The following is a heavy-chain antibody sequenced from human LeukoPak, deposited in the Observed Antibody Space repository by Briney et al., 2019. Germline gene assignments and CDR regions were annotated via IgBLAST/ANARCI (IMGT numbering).Heavy chain of an antibody. V-gene: IGHV3-7*01. CDR1: GFTFSSYW. D-gene: IGHD3-22*01. CDR3: ARDRTRYYYDSSGYYYTRGAFDI. J-gene: IGHJ3*02. Sequence: GGSLRLSCAASGFTFSSYWMSWVRQAPGKGLEWVANIKQDGSEKYYVDSGKGRFTISRDNAKNSLYLQMNSLRAEDTAVYYCARDRTRYYYDSSGYYYTRGAFDIWGQGTMVTVSS. CDR2: IKQDGSEK.